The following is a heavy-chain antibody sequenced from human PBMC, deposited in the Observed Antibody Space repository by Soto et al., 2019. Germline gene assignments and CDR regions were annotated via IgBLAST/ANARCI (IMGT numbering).Heavy chain of an antibody. Sequence: QVQLHQSGPGLVKPSETLSLTCCVSGASITNYYWTWIRQSPGKGLEWIGYIYYGGTSNYNSSLKGRVTVSVDMSTNQFSLTLNSVTAADTAVYYCAMYYGHGQDYWGQGTLVTVSS. CDR3: AMYYGHGQDY. CDR2: IYYGGTS. V-gene: IGHV4-59*01. J-gene: IGHJ4*02. CDR1: GASITNYY. D-gene: IGHD3-10*01.